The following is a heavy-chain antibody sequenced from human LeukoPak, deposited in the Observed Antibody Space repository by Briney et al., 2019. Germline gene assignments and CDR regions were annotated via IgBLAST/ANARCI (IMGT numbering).Heavy chain of an antibody. Sequence: SETLSLTCTVSGGSISSSSYYWGWIRQPPGKGLEWIGSIYYSGSTYYNLSLKGRVTISVDTSKNQFSLKLSSVTAADTAVYYCARQHKYGGNALDPWGQGTLVTVSS. V-gene: IGHV4-39*01. CDR2: IYYSGST. D-gene: IGHD4-23*01. CDR1: GGSISSSSYY. J-gene: IGHJ5*02. CDR3: ARQHKYGGNALDP.